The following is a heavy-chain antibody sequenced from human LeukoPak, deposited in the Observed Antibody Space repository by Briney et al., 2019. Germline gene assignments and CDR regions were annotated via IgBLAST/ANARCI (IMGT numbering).Heavy chain of an antibody. CDR1: GGSFSGYY. CDR2: INHSGST. V-gene: IGHV4-34*01. CDR3: ARGSIVVVPAANWFDP. D-gene: IGHD2-2*01. J-gene: IGHJ5*02. Sequence: SETLSLTCAVYGGSFSGYYWGWIRQPPGKGLEWIGEINHSGSTNYNPSLKSRVTISVDTSKNQFSLKLSSVTAADTAVYYCARGSIVVVPAANWFDPWGQGTLVTVSS.